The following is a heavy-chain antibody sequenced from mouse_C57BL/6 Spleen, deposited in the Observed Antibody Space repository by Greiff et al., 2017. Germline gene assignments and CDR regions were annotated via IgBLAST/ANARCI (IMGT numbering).Heavy chain of an antibody. CDR2: IDPSDSYT. CDR1: GYTFTSYW. D-gene: IGHD2-4*01. CDR3: ARVLGLRRGYYFDY. J-gene: IGHJ2*01. V-gene: IGHV1-50*01. Sequence: QVQLQQPGAELVKPGASVTLSCKASGYTFTSYWMQWVKQRPGQGLEWIGEIDPSDSYTNYNQKFKGKATLTVDTSSSTAYMQLSSLTSEDSAVYYCARVLGLRRGYYFDYWGQGTTLTVSS.